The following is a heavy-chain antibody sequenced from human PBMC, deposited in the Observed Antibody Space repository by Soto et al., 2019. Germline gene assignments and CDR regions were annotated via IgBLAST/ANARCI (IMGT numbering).Heavy chain of an antibody. CDR2: INPSGGST. V-gene: IGHV1-46*03. CDR1: GYTFTSYY. CDR3: ARVYCSGGSCYSWAFDI. D-gene: IGHD2-15*01. Sequence: GASVKVSCKASGYTFTSYYMHWVRQAPGQGLEWMGIINPSGGSTSYAQKYQGRVTMTRDTSTSTVYMELSSLRSEDTAVYYCARVYCSGGSCYSWAFDIWGQGTMVT. J-gene: IGHJ3*02.